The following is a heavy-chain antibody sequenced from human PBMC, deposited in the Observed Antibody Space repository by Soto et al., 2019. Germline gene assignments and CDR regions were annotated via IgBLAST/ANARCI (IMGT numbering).Heavy chain of an antibody. V-gene: IGHV1-69*13. J-gene: IGHJ6*02. Sequence: VKVSWKASVGSLSSYVISWGRQTTGQGLEWMGGIIPIFGTANYAQKFQGRVTITADESTSTAYMELSSLRSEDTAVYYCARDSLTPRPNPYSYGPPYYYYGMDVWGQGTTVTVSS. CDR2: IIPIFGTA. CDR1: VGSLSSYV. D-gene: IGHD5-18*01. CDR3: ARDSLTPRPNPYSYGPPYYYYGMDV.